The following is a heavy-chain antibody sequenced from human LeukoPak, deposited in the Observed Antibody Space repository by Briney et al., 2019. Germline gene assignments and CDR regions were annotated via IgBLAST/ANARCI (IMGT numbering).Heavy chain of an antibody. CDR2: IYHTGST. CDR1: GGSISSHY. V-gene: IGHV4-59*11. J-gene: IGHJ4*02. CDR3: ARGSNWNSYDY. Sequence: SETLSLTCTVSGGSISSHYWSWIRQPPGKGLEWIGYIYHTGSTSYNPSLKGRVTISVDTSKNQFSLKLSSVTAADTAVYYCARGSNWNSYDYWGQGTLVTVSS. D-gene: IGHD1-1*01.